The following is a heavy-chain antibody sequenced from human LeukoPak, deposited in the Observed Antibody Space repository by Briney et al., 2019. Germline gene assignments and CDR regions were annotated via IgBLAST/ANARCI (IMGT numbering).Heavy chain of an antibody. CDR1: GFTFSDSG. D-gene: IGHD6-13*01. J-gene: IGHJ4*02. CDR2: IRHDGIIK. Sequence: GGSLRLSCAASGFTFSDSGMHWVRQAPGKGLEWVTFIRHDGIIKYYADSVKGRFTISRDNSKNTLYLQMNSLRAEDTAVYYCARDLLGAAAGIADYWGQGTLVTVSS. CDR3: ARDLLGAAAGIADY. V-gene: IGHV3-30*02.